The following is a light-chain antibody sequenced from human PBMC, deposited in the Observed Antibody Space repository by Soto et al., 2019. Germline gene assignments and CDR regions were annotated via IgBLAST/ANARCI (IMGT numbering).Light chain of an antibody. CDR2: DAS. Sequence: DIQMTQSPSSLSASVGDRVTITCQASQDVNLYLNWYQQKPGKAPKVLIYDASNLETGVPSRFSGSGSGTDFTLTIRTLQPEDVATSYCQQFYSLPSITFGQGTRLEIK. CDR3: QQFYSLPSIT. CDR1: QDVNLY. J-gene: IGKJ5*01. V-gene: IGKV1-33*01.